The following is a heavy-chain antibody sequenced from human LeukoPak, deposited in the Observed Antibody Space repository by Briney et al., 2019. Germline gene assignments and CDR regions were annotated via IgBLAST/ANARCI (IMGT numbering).Heavy chain of an antibody. Sequence: GGSLRLSCEASAFTFSSYGMHWVRQAPGKGLEWVSLISYDGKNEYYGESVKGRFTISRDNSRNTLYLQMNSLRAEDTAVYYCARDGNSGSFDYWGQGTLVTVSS. J-gene: IGHJ4*02. CDR1: AFTFSSYG. D-gene: IGHD3-10*01. CDR2: ISYDGKNE. CDR3: ARDGNSGSFDY. V-gene: IGHV3-30*03.